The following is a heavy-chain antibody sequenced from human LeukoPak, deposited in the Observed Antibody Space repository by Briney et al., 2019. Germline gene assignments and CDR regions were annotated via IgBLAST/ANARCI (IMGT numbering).Heavy chain of an antibody. Sequence: ASVKVSCKASGYTFTSYGISWVRQAPGQGLEWMGIINPSGGSTSYAQKFQGRVTMTRDTSTSTVYMELSSLRSEDTAVYYCARDTYSGSSAFQHWGQGTLVTVSS. D-gene: IGHD1-26*01. CDR1: GYTFTSYG. V-gene: IGHV1-46*01. CDR3: ARDTYSGSSAFQH. CDR2: INPSGGST. J-gene: IGHJ1*01.